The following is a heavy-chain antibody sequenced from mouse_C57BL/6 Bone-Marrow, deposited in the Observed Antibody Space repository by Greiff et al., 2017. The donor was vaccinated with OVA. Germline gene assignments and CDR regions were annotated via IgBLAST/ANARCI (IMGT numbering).Heavy chain of an antibody. J-gene: IGHJ4*01. D-gene: IGHD2-3*01. Sequence: EVKVEESGEGLVKPGGSLKLSCAASGFTFSSCAMSWVRQTPEKRLEWVAYISSGGDYIYYADTVKGRFTISRDNARNTLYLQMSSLKSEDTAMYYCTRDGYYAMDYWGQGTSVTVSS. V-gene: IGHV5-9-1*02. CDR3: TRDGYYAMDY. CDR2: ISSGGDYI. CDR1: GFTFSSCA.